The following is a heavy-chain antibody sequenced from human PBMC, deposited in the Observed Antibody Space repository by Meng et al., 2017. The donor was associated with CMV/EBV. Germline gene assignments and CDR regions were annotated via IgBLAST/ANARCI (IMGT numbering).Heavy chain of an antibody. CDR2: IYSSGGT. CDR1: EASIRTYY. J-gene: IGHJ4*02. Sequence: SEASIRTYYWSWIRQPAGKELEWIGRIYSSGGTNYKSPLKSRVTMSVDTSRNQFSLKLSSVTAADTAVYYCARTDCSSTSCYLNYWGQGTLVTVSS. D-gene: IGHD2-2*01. V-gene: IGHV4-4*07. CDR3: ARTDCSSTSCYLNY.